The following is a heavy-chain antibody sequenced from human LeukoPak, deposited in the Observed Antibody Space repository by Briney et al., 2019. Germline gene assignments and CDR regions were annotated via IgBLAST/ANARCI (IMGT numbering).Heavy chain of an antibody. J-gene: IGHJ6*02. V-gene: IGHV3-33*01. D-gene: IGHD6-19*01. CDR1: GFIFNSYG. CDR2: IWYAESST. Sequence: GGSLRLSCAASGFIFNSYGIHWVRQAPGKGLEWVAVIWYAESSTYYTDSVKGRFTISRDNSKKTVYLQMNSLRVEDTGVYYCARDGSFGRDVWGQGTTVTVSS. CDR3: ARDGSFGRDV.